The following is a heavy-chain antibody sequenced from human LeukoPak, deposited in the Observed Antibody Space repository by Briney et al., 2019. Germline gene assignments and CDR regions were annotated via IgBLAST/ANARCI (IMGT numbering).Heavy chain of an antibody. CDR3: ARDGDY. V-gene: IGHV4-61*01. CDR2: IYYSGST. Sequence: PSETLSLTCTVSGGSFSSGSYCWSWIRQPPGKGLEWIGYIYYSGSTNYNPSLKSRVTISADTSKNQFSLKLSSVTAADTAVYYCARDGDYWGQGTLVTVSS. J-gene: IGHJ4*02. CDR1: GGSFSSGSYC.